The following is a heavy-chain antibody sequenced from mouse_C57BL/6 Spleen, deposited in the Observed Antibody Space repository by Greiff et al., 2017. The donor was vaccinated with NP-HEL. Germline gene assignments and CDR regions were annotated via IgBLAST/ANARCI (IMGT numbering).Heavy chain of an antibody. CDR3: ARGAITPYYFDY. J-gene: IGHJ2*01. CDR1: GFSLTSYG. CDR2: IWSGGST. Sequence: QVQLQQSGPGLVQPSQSLSITCTVSGFSLTSYGVHWVRQSPGKGLEWLGVIWSGGSTDYNAAFISRLSISKDNSKSQVFFKMNSLQADDTAIYYCARGAITPYYFDYWGQGTTLTVSS. V-gene: IGHV2-2*01. D-gene: IGHD1-3*01.